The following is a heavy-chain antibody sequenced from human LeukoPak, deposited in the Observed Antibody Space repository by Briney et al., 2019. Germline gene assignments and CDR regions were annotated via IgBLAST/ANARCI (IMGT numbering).Heavy chain of an antibody. CDR1: GFTFSNYW. D-gene: IGHD4-17*01. CDR2: INSDGSST. V-gene: IGHV3-74*01. J-gene: IGHJ4*02. Sequence: GGSPRLSCAAPGFTFSNYWMHWVRQAPGKGLVWVSRINSDGSSTTSADSVKGRFTISRDNAKNTLYLQMNSLRAEDTAVYYCAKGGATVIDYWGQGTLLTVSS. CDR3: AKGGATVIDY.